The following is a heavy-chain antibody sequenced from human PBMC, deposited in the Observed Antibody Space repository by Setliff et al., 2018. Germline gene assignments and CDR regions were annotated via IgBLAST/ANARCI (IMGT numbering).Heavy chain of an antibody. V-gene: IGHV4-31*03. J-gene: IGHJ2*01. CDR1: GASISSDAYY. D-gene: IGHD6-19*01. Sequence: NPSETLSLTCIVSGASISSDAYYWSWIRQHPGKGLEWIGYIYYSGSTYYNPSLQSRLTISLDTSENQFSLELTSVTAADTAVYYCARSRTIAVKGGVFAVWGRGTLVTVS. CDR3: ARSRTIAVKGGVFAV. CDR2: IYYSGST.